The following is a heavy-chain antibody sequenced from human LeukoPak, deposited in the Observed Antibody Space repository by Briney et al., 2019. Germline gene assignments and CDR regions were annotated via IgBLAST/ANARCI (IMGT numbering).Heavy chain of an antibody. V-gene: IGHV3-21*01. D-gene: IGHD1-26*01. J-gene: IGHJ4*02. CDR3: ARRIVGPTSGGDY. CDR1: GFTFSSYS. Sequence: GGSLRLSCAASGFTFSSYSMNWVRQAPGKGLEWVSSISSSSSYIYYADSVKGRFTISRDNAKNSLHLQMNSLRVEDTAVYYCARRIVGPTSGGDYWGQGTPVTVSS. CDR2: ISSSSSYI.